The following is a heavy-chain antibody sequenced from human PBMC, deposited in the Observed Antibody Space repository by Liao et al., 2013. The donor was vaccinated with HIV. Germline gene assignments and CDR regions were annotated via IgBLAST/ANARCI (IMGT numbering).Heavy chain of an antibody. CDR3: ARGNALDY. J-gene: IGHJ4*02. CDR2: INHSGST. Sequence: QVQLQQWGAGLLKSSETLSLTCAVYGGSFSDYYWNWVRQPPGKGLEWIGEINHSGSTNYNPSLKSRVTISIDTSKHQFTLKLKSVTAADTAVYYCARGNALDYWGQGIQVTISS. CDR1: GGSFSDYY. V-gene: IGHV4-34*01.